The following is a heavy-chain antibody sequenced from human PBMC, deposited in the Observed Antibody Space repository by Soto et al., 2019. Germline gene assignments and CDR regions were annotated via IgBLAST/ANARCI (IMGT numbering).Heavy chain of an antibody. CDR2: IYYSGST. D-gene: IGHD2-15*01. J-gene: IGHJ5*02. CDR3: ARVSVVAATPAWFDP. V-gene: IGHV4-31*03. Sequence: SETLSLTCTVSGGSISSGGYYWSWIRQHPGKGLEWIGYIYYSGSTYYNPSLKSRVTISVDTSKNQFSLKLSSVTAADTAVYYCARVSVVAATPAWFDPWGQGTLVTVSS. CDR1: GGSISSGGYY.